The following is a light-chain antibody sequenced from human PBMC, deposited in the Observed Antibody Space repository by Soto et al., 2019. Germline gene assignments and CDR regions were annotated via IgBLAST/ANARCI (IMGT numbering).Light chain of an antibody. J-gene: IGLJ1*01. CDR3: SSFAGTNSFV. V-gene: IGLV2-8*01. CDR1: TSDIGAYNY. CDR2: EVT. Sequence: QSAMTQPPSASGSPGQSGTISCTGTTSDIGAYNYVSWYQQRPGKAPKLIIYEVTRRPSGVPDRIFGSKSYTTASLTVSGLQAEDEADYYCSSFAGTNSFVFGTGTKVTV.